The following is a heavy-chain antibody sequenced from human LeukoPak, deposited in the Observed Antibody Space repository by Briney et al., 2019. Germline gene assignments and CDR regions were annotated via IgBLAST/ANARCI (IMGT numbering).Heavy chain of an antibody. CDR2: ITRSSGTI. Sequence: GGSLRLSCAASGFTFSGYDMNWVRQAPGKGLEWVSFITRSSGTIYYADSVKGRFTVSRDNAESSLYLQMNGLRDEDTAVYSCVRDKLGGAFDVWGHGTMVTVSS. D-gene: IGHD1-7*01. CDR3: VRDKLGGAFDV. CDR1: GFTFSGYD. J-gene: IGHJ3*01. V-gene: IGHV3-48*02.